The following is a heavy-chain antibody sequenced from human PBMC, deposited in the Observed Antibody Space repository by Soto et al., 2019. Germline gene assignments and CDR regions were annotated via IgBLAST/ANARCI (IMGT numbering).Heavy chain of an antibody. CDR1: GYTFTSYG. D-gene: IGHD3-3*01. CDR3: ARNRLAVYDSWSGYSPQEYYYYGMDV. CDR2: ISAYNGNT. V-gene: IGHV1-18*01. J-gene: IGHJ6*02. Sequence: QVQLVQSGAEVKKPGASVKVSCKASGYTFTSYGISWVRQAPGQGLEWMGWISAYNGNTNYAQKLQGRVTMTTDTSTSTAYMELRSLRSDDTAVYYCARNRLAVYDSWSGYSPQEYYYYGMDVWGQGTTVTVSS.